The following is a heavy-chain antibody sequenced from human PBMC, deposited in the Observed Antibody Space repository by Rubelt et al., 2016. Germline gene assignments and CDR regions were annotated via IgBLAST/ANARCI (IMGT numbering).Heavy chain of an antibody. Sequence: QVQLVQSGAEVKKPGSSVKVSCKASGGTFSSYAISWVRQAPGQGLEWMGGIIPIFGTANYAQKVQGRVTINADKSTSTAYMELSSLRSEDTAVYYCARDLVGVVITTHDAFDIWGQGTMVTVSS. D-gene: IGHD3-22*01. CDR3: ARDLVGVVITTHDAFDI. J-gene: IGHJ3*02. CDR1: GGTFSSYA. V-gene: IGHV1-69*06. CDR2: IIPIFGTA.